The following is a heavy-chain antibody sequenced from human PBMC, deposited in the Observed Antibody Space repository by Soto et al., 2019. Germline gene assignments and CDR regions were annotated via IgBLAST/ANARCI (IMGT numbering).Heavy chain of an antibody. CDR3: EGDPYYYGSAF. CDR1: GFRFSDHY. D-gene: IGHD3-10*01. Sequence: GGSLRLSCAASGFRFSDHYMTWIRQAPGKGLEWVSKISGGGTTIYYADSVKGRFTVSRDNAKNSLYLQMTSLRAEDTAVYYCEGDPYYYGSAFWGPGTMVTVYS. V-gene: IGHV3-11*01. J-gene: IGHJ4*02. CDR2: ISGGGTTI.